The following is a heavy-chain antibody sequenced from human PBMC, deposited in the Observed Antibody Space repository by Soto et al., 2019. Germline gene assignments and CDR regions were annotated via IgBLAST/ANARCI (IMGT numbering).Heavy chain of an antibody. CDR1: GFNFRDYT. D-gene: IGHD2-21*01. CDR2: ISPGSDYI. J-gene: IGHJ4*02. V-gene: IGHV3-21*01. CDR3: ARALDQYSTHHTYYSDS. Sequence: GRPLRHRSAASGFNFRDYTMGRVRQEQGKGLDWVSSISPGSDYIFYADSLKGRFTISRDNAKDSLYLQLDTVTGEDTAIYYCARALDQYSTHHTYYSDSWGQGTRDTVSS.